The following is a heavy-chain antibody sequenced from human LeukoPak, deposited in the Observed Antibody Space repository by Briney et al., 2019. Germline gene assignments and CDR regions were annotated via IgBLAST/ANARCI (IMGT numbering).Heavy chain of an antibody. CDR1: GGSFSGYY. CDR2: INHSGST. V-gene: IGHV4-34*01. CDR3: ARGYGDYVRYYMDV. Sequence: SETLSLTCAVYGGSFSGYYWSWIRQPPGKGLEWIGEINHSGSTNYNPSLKSRVTMSVDTSKNQFSLKLSSVTAADTAVYYCARGYGDYVRYYMDVWGKGTTVTVSS. D-gene: IGHD4-17*01. J-gene: IGHJ6*03.